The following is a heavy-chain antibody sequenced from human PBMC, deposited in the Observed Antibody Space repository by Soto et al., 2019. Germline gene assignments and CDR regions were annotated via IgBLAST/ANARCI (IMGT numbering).Heavy chain of an antibody. Sequence: VQLLESGGGLVQPGGSLRLACAASGFTFSNYAMSWVRQAPGKGLEWVSSISGSGGSAYNADSVRGRFTISRDNSKNTLYLQMNSLRAEDTAVYYCAKGGLYISSSWYEGYWGQGTLVTVSS. CDR1: GFTFSNYA. V-gene: IGHV3-23*01. CDR2: ISGSGGSA. D-gene: IGHD6-13*01. J-gene: IGHJ4*02. CDR3: AKGGLYISSSWYEGY.